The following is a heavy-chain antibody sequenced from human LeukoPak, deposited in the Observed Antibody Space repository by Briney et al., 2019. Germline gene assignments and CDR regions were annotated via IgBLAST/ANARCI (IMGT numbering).Heavy chain of an antibody. Sequence: PSETLSLTCAVYGGSFSGYYWSWIRQPPGKGLEWIGEINHSGSTNYNPSLKSRVTISVDTSKNQFSLKLSSVTAADTAVYYYARGGRYGDYGIDYWGQGTLVTVSS. D-gene: IGHD4-17*01. CDR3: ARGGRYGDYGIDY. V-gene: IGHV4-34*01. J-gene: IGHJ4*02. CDR1: GGSFSGYY. CDR2: INHSGST.